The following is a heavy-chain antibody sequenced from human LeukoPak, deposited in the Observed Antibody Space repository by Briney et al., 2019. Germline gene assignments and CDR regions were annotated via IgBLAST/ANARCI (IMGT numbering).Heavy chain of an antibody. D-gene: IGHD5-18*01. V-gene: IGHV3-23*01. Sequence: GGSLRLSCAASGFTFSSYAMSWVRQAPGKGLEWVSAISGSGGSTYYADSVKGRFTISRDNAKNSLYLQMNSLKAEDTAVYYCAREGVGAYSYGYGGLFYWGQGTLVTVSS. CDR3: AREGVGAYSYGYGGLFY. J-gene: IGHJ4*02. CDR1: GFTFSSYA. CDR2: ISGSGGST.